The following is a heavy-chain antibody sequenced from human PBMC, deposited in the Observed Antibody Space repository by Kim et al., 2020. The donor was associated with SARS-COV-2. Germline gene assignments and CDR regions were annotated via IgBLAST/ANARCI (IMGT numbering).Heavy chain of an antibody. Sequence: SETLSLTCAVYGGSFSGYYWSWIRQPPGKGLEWIGEINHSGSTNYNPSLKSRVTISVDTSKNQFSLKLSSVTAADTAVYYCARGNSGSYVFRFCAFDIWGQGTMVTVSS. CDR2: INHSGST. CDR3: ARGNSGSYVFRFCAFDI. D-gene: IGHD1-26*01. CDR1: GGSFSGYY. J-gene: IGHJ3*02. V-gene: IGHV4-34*01.